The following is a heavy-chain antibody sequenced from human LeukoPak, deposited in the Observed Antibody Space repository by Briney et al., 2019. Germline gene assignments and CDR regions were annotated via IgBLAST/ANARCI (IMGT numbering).Heavy chain of an antibody. J-gene: IGHJ4*02. CDR1: GFTFSSSA. Sequence: PGGSLRLSCAASGFTFSSSAMSWVRQAPGKGLEWVSAINPSGDDTYYAASVRGRFTISRDNSKNTVYLQMNSLRAEDTAAYYCARQRGYCSSGSCYFDYWGQGTLVTVSS. CDR2: INPSGDDT. CDR3: ARQRGYCSSGSCYFDY. V-gene: IGHV3-23*01. D-gene: IGHD2-15*01.